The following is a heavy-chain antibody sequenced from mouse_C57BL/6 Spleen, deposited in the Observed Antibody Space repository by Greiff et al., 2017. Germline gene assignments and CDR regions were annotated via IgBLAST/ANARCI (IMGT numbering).Heavy chain of an antibody. CDR1: GYTFTSYW. CDR2: IDPSDSET. Sequence: QVQLQQPGAELVRPGSSVKLSCKASGYTFTSYWMHWVKQRPIQGLEWIGNIDPSDSETHYNQKFKDKATLTVDKSSSTAYMQLSSLTSEDSAVYYWARGDLLWPFDYWGQGTTLTVSS. CDR3: ARGDLLWPFDY. D-gene: IGHD2-1*01. V-gene: IGHV1-52*01. J-gene: IGHJ2*01.